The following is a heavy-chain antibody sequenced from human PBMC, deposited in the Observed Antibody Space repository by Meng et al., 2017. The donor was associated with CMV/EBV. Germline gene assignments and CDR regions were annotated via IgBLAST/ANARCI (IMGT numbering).Heavy chain of an antibody. CDR1: GYAFTSYD. V-gene: IGHV1-8*01. J-gene: IGHJ6*02. CDR2: MNPNSGNT. CDR3: ARGPVVVVPAATRYYYYGMDV. Sequence: ASVKVSCKASGYAFTSYDINRVRQATGQGLEWMGWMNPNSGNTGYAQKFQGRVTMTRNTSISTAYMELSSLRSEDTAVYYCARGPVVVVPAATRYYYYGMDVWGQGTTVTVSS. D-gene: IGHD2-2*01.